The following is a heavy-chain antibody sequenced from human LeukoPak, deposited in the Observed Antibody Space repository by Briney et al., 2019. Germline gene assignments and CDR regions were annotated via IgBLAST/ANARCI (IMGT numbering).Heavy chain of an antibody. V-gene: IGHV3-23*01. J-gene: IGHJ6*02. CDR1: GFTFSTYA. D-gene: IGHD3-22*01. CDR2: ISGSGGST. Sequence: PGGSLRLSCAASGFTFSTYAMSWVRQAPGKGLEWVSGISGSGGSTYYADSVKGRFTISRDNSKNTLYLQMNSLRAEDTAVYYCARDGTSSGPNTRDYYGMDVWGQGTTVTVSS. CDR3: ARDGTSSGPNTRDYYGMDV.